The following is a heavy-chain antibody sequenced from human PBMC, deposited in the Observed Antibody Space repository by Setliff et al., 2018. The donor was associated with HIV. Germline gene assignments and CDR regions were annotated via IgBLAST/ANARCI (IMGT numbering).Heavy chain of an antibody. V-gene: IGHV4-34*01. CDR2: INHSGST. Sequence: PSETLSLTCAVYVGSFSGYYWSWIRQPPGKGLEWIGEINHSGSTNYNPSLKSRVTISVDTSKNQFSLKLSSVTAADTAVYYCASLKGHYFDTSGYYNNWFDPWGQGTLVTVSS. CDR3: ASLKGHYFDTSGYYNNWFDP. J-gene: IGHJ5*02. CDR1: VGSFSGYY. D-gene: IGHD3-22*01.